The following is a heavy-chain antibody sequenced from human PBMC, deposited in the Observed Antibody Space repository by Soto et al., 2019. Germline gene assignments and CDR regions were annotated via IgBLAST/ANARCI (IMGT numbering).Heavy chain of an antibody. Sequence: PGGSLRLSCTASGFTFNTYAFHWVRQAPGKGLEWVAVLSADENNKYYADSVKGRFTISRDNSKNTLYLQMNSLRVEDTAVYYCAKKVPGSNPLDSWGQGALVTVSS. CDR3: AKKVPGSNPLDS. J-gene: IGHJ4*02. CDR2: LSADENNK. V-gene: IGHV3-30-3*02. CDR1: GFTFNTYA. D-gene: IGHD1-1*01.